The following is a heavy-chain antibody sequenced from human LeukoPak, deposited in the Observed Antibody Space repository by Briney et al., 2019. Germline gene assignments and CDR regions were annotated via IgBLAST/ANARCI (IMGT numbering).Heavy chain of an antibody. CDR2: ISGSGGNT. V-gene: IGHV3-23*01. D-gene: IGHD2-21*02. Sequence: GGALRLSCAASGFTFFIYDMNWVRQAPGKGLEWVSSISGSGGNTHYADSVKGRFTISRDNSKNTLYLQMNSLRAEDTAVYYCAREMAVTDGAFDIWGQGTMVTVSS. CDR3: AREMAVTDGAFDI. J-gene: IGHJ3*02. CDR1: GFTFFIYD.